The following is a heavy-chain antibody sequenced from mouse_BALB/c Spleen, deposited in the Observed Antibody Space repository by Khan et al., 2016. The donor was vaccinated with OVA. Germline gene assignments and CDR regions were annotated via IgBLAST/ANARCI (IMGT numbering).Heavy chain of an antibody. Sequence: EVQLQQSRPELVKPGASMKISCKASGYSFTGYTMNWVKQSHGKNLEWIGLINPYNGFTTYNQKFKGKATLTVHKSSSTAYMELLSLTSEDSAVYYCARGNYYGSNSWFAYWGQGTLVTVSA. CDR3: ARGNYYGSNSWFAY. CDR1: GYSFTGYT. J-gene: IGHJ3*01. CDR2: INPYNGFT. V-gene: IGHV1-18*01. D-gene: IGHD1-1*01.